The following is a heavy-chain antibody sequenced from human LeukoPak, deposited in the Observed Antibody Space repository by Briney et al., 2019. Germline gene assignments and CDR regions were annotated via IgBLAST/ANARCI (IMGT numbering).Heavy chain of an antibody. J-gene: IGHJ4*02. D-gene: IGHD5-12*01. Sequence: ASVKVSCKASGGTFSSYAISWVRQAPGQGLEWMGWINPNSGGTNYAQKFQGWVTMTRDTSISTAYMELSRLRSDDTAVYYCAIQGYSGYDLYYWGQGTLVTVSS. CDR2: INPNSGGT. CDR1: GGTFSSYA. V-gene: IGHV1-2*04. CDR3: AIQGYSGYDLYY.